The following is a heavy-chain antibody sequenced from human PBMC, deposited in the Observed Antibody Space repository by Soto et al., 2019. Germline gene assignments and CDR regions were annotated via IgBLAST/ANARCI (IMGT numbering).Heavy chain of an antibody. Sequence: PGGSLRLSCAASGFTFSSYAMHWVRQAPGKGLEWVAVISYDGSNKYYADSVKGRFTISRDNSKNTLYLQMNSLRAEDTAVYYCARDHINVDIVATILYYYYGMDVWGQGTTVTVSS. CDR3: ARDHINVDIVATILYYYYGMDV. D-gene: IGHD5-12*01. V-gene: IGHV3-30-3*01. J-gene: IGHJ6*02. CDR2: ISYDGSNK. CDR1: GFTFSSYA.